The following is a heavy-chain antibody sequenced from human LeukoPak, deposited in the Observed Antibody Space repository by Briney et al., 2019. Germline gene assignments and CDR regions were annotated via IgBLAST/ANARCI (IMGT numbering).Heavy chain of an antibody. CDR3: AKDRPHYH. CDR1: GFTFSNDA. Sequence: GASLRLSCAASGFTFSNDAMSWVRQAPGKGLEWVSVISGSGGSTYYADSVKGRFTTSRDNSKNTLYLQMNSLRAEDTAVYYCAKDRPHYHWGQGTLVTVSS. CDR2: ISGSGGST. J-gene: IGHJ5*02. V-gene: IGHV3-23*01.